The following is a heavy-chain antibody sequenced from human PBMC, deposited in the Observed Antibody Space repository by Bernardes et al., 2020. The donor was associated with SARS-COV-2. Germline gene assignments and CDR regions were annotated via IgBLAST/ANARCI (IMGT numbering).Heavy chain of an antibody. CDR1: GFTFSSYG. D-gene: IGHD4-17*01. V-gene: IGHV3-30*18. CDR2: ISYDGSNK. Sequence: SLRLSCAASGFTFSSYGMHWVRQAPGKGLEWVAVISYDGSNKYYADSVKGRFTISRDNSKNTLYLQMNSLRAEDTAVYYCAKDKSDYGDYNFDYWGQGTLVTVSS. CDR3: AKDKSDYGDYNFDY. J-gene: IGHJ4*02.